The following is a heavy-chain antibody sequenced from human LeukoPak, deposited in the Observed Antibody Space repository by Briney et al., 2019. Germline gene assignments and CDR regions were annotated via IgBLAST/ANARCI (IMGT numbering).Heavy chain of an antibody. CDR3: ARYCSSTSCYVSNYYYYGMDV. J-gene: IGHJ6*02. CDR2: INHSGST. D-gene: IGHD2-2*01. V-gene: IGHV4-34*01. Sequence: SETLSLTCAVYGGSFSGYYWSWIRQPPGKGLEWIGEINHSGSTNYNPSLKSRVTISVDTSKNQFYLKLSSVTAADTAVYYCARYCSSTSCYVSNYYYYGMDVWGQGTTVTVSS. CDR1: GGSFSGYY.